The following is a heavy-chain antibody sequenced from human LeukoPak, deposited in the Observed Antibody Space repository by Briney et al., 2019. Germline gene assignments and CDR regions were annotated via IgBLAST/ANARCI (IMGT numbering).Heavy chain of an antibody. CDR3: ARVELLGSSGWPFDY. V-gene: IGHV4-59*01. J-gene: IGHJ4*02. CDR1: GGSISSFY. Sequence: KPSETLSLTCTVSGGSISSFYWSWIRQPPGKGLEWIGYIFYSGSTNYNPSLKSRATMSIDTSKNQFSLKLTSVTVADTAVYYCARVELLGSSGWPFDYWGQGTLVTVSS. D-gene: IGHD6-19*01. CDR2: IFYSGST.